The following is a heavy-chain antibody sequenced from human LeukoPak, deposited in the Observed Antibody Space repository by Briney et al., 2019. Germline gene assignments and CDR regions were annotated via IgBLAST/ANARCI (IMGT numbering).Heavy chain of an antibody. D-gene: IGHD3-22*01. Sequence: GASVKVSCKTSGSTFNTYGIAWVRQAPGQGLEWMGWISAYNGNTNYAQNLQDRVTMTTDTSTTTAYMELRSLRSDDTAVYYCAREGSLYDSGNYYLSWFDPWGQGTLVTVSS. CDR3: AREGSLYDSGNYYLSWFDP. CDR1: GSTFNTYG. J-gene: IGHJ5*02. CDR2: ISAYNGNT. V-gene: IGHV1-18*01.